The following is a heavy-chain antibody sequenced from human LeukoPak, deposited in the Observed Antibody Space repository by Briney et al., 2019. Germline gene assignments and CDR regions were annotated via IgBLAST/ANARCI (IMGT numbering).Heavy chain of an antibody. J-gene: IGHJ6*02. V-gene: IGHV5-51*01. CDR3: ARYSGYDWRGYYYYGMDV. Sequence: GESLKISCKGSGYSFTSYWIGWVRQMPGKGLDWMGIIYPGDSDTRYSPSFQGQVTISADKSISTAYLQWSSLKAPDTAMYYCARYSGYDWRGYYYYGMDVWGQGTTVTVSS. D-gene: IGHD5-12*01. CDR1: GYSFTSYW. CDR2: IYPGDSDT.